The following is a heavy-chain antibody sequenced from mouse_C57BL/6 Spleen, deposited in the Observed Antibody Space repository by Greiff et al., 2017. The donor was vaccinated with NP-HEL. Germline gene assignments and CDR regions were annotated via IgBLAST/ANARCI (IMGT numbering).Heavy chain of an antibody. CDR2: IDPSDSET. CDR3: ARSRDYDGDAFAY. Sequence: QVQLQQPGAELVRPGSSVKLSCKASGYTFTSYWMHWVKQRPIQGLEWIGNIDPSDSETHYNQKFKDKATLTVDKSSSTAYMQLSSLTSEDSAVYYCARSRDYDGDAFAYWGQGTLVTVSA. D-gene: IGHD2-4*01. CDR1: GYTFTSYW. V-gene: IGHV1-52*01. J-gene: IGHJ3*01.